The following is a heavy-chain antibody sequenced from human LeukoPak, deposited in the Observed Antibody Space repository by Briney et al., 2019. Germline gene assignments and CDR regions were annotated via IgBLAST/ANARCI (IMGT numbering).Heavy chain of an antibody. D-gene: IGHD3-10*01. CDR1: GFTFSSYW. CDR2: IKQNGSEK. Sequence: GGSLRLSCAASGFTFSSYWMSWVRQASGKGLEWVANIKQNGSEKYYVDSVKGRFTISRDNAKNSLYLQMNSLRAEDTAVYYCARLSGSDYNVDAFDIWGQGTMVTVSS. V-gene: IGHV3-7*03. CDR3: ARLSGSDYNVDAFDI. J-gene: IGHJ3*02.